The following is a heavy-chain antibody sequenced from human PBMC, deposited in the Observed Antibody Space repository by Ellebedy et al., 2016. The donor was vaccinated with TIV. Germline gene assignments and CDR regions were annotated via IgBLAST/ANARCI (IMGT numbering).Heavy chain of an antibody. Sequence: GESLKISCAASAFTFSGSAIHWVRQASGKGLEWVGRIRSKADNYATAYAASVKGRFTIPRDDSKNTAYLQMKSLKTEDTAVYYCTRLENGMDVWGQGTTVTVSS. J-gene: IGHJ6*02. CDR1: AFTFSGSA. CDR2: IRSKADNYAT. CDR3: TRLENGMDV. V-gene: IGHV3-73*01.